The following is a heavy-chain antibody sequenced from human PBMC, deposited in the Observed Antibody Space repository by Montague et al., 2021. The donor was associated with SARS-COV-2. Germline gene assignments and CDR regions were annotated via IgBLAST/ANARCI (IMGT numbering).Heavy chain of an antibody. CDR2: ISYDGSNK. Sequence: SLRLSCSASGFTFSSYAMHWVRQAPGKGLEWVAVISYDGSNKYYADSVKGRFTISRDNSKNTLYLQMNSLRAEDTAVYYCARDLAVVAATPFDYWGQGTLLSVSS. CDR3: ARDLAVVAATPFDY. J-gene: IGHJ4*02. CDR1: GFTFSSYA. D-gene: IGHD2-15*01. V-gene: IGHV3-30*04.